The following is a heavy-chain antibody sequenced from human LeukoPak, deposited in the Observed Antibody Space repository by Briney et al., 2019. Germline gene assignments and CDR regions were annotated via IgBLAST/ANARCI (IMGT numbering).Heavy chain of an antibody. CDR1: GYSFTSSW. CDR3: ARCRRRWLQPNWFDP. CDR2: IYPGDSDT. D-gene: IGHD5-24*01. V-gene: IGHV5-51*01. Sequence: SGESLKISCKGSGYSFTSSWIGWVRQMPGKGLEWIGIIYPGDSDTRYSPSFQGQVTISADKSISTAYLQWSSLKAADTAMYYCARCRRRWLQPNWFDPWGQGTLVTVSS. J-gene: IGHJ5*02.